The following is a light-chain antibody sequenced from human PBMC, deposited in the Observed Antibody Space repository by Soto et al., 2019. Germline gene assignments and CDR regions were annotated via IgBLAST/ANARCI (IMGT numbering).Light chain of an antibody. CDR2: AAS. Sequence: DIQMTQSPSSLSASVGDRVTITCRASQRISSYLNWYQHKPGKAPKLLIYAASSLQTGVPSRFSGSRSGTDFALTISSLQRDDFATYYCQQTDSFPRTFGQGTKVDI. CDR1: QRISSY. J-gene: IGKJ1*01. V-gene: IGKV1-39*01. CDR3: QQTDSFPRT.